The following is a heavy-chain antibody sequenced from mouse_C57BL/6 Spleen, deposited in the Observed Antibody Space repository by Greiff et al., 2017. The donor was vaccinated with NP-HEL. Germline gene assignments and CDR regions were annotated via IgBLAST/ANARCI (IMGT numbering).Heavy chain of an antibody. J-gene: IGHJ3*01. CDR2: IDPSDSYT. Sequence: QVQLQQPGAELVRPGTSVKLSCKASGYTFTSYWMHWVKQRPGQGLEWIGVIDPSDSYTNYNQKFKGKATLTVDTSSSTAYMQLSSLTSEDSAVYYCARSPLTGTFAWFAYWGQGTLVTVSA. CDR1: GYTFTSYW. CDR3: ARSPLTGTFAWFAY. D-gene: IGHD4-1*01. V-gene: IGHV1-59*01.